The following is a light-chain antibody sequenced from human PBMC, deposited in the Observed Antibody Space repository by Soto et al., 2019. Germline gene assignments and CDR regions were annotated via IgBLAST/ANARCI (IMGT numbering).Light chain of an antibody. CDR2: GAS. CDR1: QSVSSN. CDR3: QQYDNWPPYP. J-gene: IGKJ2*01. V-gene: IGKV3-15*01. Sequence: EIVMTQSPATLSVSPGERATLSCRASQSVSSNLAWYQQKPGQAPRLLFYGASTRATGIPARFSGSGSGTEFTLTNSSLQSEDFAVYYCQQYDNWPPYPFGQGTKLQIK.